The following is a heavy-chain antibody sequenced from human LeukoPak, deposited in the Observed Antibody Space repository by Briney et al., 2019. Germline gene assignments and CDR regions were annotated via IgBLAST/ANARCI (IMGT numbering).Heavy chain of an antibody. Sequence: ASVKVSCKASGYTFTSYYMHWVRQAPGQGLEWMGIINPSGGSTSYAQKFQGRVTMTRDTSTSTVYMELSSLRSEDTAVYYCARARDVLRFLEWLFDSYYFDYWGQGTLVTVSS. CDR2: INPSGGST. D-gene: IGHD3-3*01. CDR1: GYTFTSYY. J-gene: IGHJ4*02. V-gene: IGHV1-46*01. CDR3: ARARDVLRFLEWLFDSYYFDY.